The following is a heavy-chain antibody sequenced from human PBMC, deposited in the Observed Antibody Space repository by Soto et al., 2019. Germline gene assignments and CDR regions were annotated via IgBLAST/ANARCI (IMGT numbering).Heavy chain of an antibody. CDR2: IQSGGST. J-gene: IGHJ6*04. CDR1: GFTVSSKY. Sequence: EVQLVESGGGLVQPGGSLRLSCAASGFTVSSKYMSWVRQAPGKGLEWVSLIQSGGSTYYAGSVKGRFTISRDNSENTRFLKMNSLRAEDTAGYSCTRDDVHCSGGRCYGVPMAVWGKGTTVTVSA. CDR3: TRDDVHCSGGRCYGVPMAV. V-gene: IGHV3-66*01. D-gene: IGHD2-15*01.